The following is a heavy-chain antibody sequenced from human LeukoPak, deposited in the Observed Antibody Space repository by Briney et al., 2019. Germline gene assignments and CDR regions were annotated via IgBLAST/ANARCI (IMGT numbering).Heavy chain of an antibody. J-gene: IGHJ4*02. CDR1: GGSISTSSYY. V-gene: IGHV4-39*07. D-gene: IGHD3-22*01. CDR3: AREDYYNSGGYYLDY. Sequence: SETLSLTCTVSGGSISTSSYYWGWIRQPPGKGLECIGNIYYSGSTNYSPSLKSRVTISVDTSKNQFSLKLSSVTAADTAVYFCAREDYYNSGGYYLDYWGQGTLVTVSS. CDR2: IYYSGST.